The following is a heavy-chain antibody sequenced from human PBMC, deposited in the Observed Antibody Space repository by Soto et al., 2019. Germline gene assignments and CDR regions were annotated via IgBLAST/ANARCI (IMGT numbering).Heavy chain of an antibody. CDR1: GFTFSDYY. D-gene: IGHD3-10*02. CDR2: SSNSGTYT. CDR3: ARSGNNYNVLDY. J-gene: IGHJ4*02. V-gene: IGHV3-11*06. Sequence: GGSLRLSCVASGFTFSDYYMSWVRQAPGKGLEWLSYSSNSGTYTKYAGSVKGRFSISRDNAKNSLYLQINSLRGEDTAIYYCARSGNNYNVLDYWGQGTPVTVSS.